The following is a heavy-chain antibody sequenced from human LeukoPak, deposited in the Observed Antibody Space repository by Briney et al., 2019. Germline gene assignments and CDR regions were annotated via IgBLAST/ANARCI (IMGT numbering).Heavy chain of an antibody. CDR3: AHSLTFRGDAFDI. Sequence: SGPTLVKPTQTLTLTCTFSGFSLTTAAVGVAWFRQPPGKALEWLALIYWDDEKHYSPSLENRLTITKDISRDQVVLTLADIDPVDTATYYCAHSLTFRGDAFDIWGQGTMVTVSS. CDR2: IYWDDEK. J-gene: IGHJ3*02. V-gene: IGHV2-5*02. D-gene: IGHD3-16*01. CDR1: GFSLTTAAVG.